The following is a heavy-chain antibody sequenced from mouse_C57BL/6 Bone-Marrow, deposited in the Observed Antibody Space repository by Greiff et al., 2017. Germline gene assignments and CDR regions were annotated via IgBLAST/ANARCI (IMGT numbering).Heavy chain of an antibody. D-gene: IGHD2-4*01. V-gene: IGHV1-81*01. CDR1: GYTFTSYG. CDR2: IYPRSGNT. CDR3: ARQVLYYDYDPYFDV. J-gene: IGHJ1*03. Sequence: QVQLKESGAELARPGASVKLSCKASGYTFTSYGISWVKQRTGQGLEWIGEIYPRSGNTYYNEKFKGKATLTADKSSSTAYMELRSLTTEDSAVYFCARQVLYYDYDPYFDVWGTGTTVTVSS.